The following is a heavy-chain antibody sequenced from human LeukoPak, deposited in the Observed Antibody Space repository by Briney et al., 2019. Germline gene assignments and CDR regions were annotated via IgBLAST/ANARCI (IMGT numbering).Heavy chain of an antibody. Sequence: PGGSLRLSCAASGFTFSSYAMHWVRQAPGKGLEYVSAISSNGGSTYYANSVKGRFTISRDNAKNTLYLQMGSLRAEDMAVYYCARADSSGYYGEYYFDYWGQGTLVTVSS. V-gene: IGHV3-64*01. CDR3: ARADSSGYYGEYYFDY. CDR2: ISSNGGST. D-gene: IGHD3-22*01. CDR1: GFTFSSYA. J-gene: IGHJ4*02.